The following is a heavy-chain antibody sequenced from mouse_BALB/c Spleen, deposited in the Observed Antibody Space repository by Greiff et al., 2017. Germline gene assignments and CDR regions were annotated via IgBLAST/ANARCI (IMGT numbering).Heavy chain of an antibody. V-gene: IGHV1-80*01. D-gene: IGHD2-12*01. J-gene: IGHJ4*01. CDR1: GYAFSSYW. Sequence: QVQLQQSGAELVRPGSSVKISCKASGYAFSSYWMNWVKQRPGQGLEWIGQIYPGDGDTNYNGKFKGKATLTADKSSSTAYMQLSSLTSEDSAVYFCARWSLRGYAMDYWGQGTSVTVSS. CDR2: IYPGDGDT. CDR3: ARWSLRGYAMDY.